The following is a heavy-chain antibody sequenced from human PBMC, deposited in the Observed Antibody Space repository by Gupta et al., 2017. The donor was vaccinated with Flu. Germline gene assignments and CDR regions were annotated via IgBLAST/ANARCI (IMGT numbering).Heavy chain of an antibody. V-gene: IGHV3-30*18. CDR2: ISYDGSNK. CDR1: GFTFSSYG. CDR3: AKAAPAPGIAGAGTGGYFDY. Sequence: QVQLVESGGGVVQPGRSLRLSCAASGFTFSSYGMHWVRQAPGKGLEWVAVISYDGSNKYYADSVKGRFTISRDNSKNTLYLQMNSLRAEDTAVYYCAKAAPAPGIAGAGTGGYFDYWGQGTLVTVSS. J-gene: IGHJ4*02. D-gene: IGHD6-19*01.